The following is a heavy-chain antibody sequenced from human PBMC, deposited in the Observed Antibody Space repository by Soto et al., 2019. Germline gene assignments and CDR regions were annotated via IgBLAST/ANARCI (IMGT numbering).Heavy chain of an antibody. CDR3: ARHKKQWLGRYYYYGMDV. J-gene: IGHJ6*02. D-gene: IGHD6-19*01. V-gene: IGHV5-51*01. CDR2: IYPGDSDT. Sequence: PGESLKISCKGSGYSFTSYWIGWVRQMPGKGLEWMGIIYPGDSDTRYSPSFQGQVTISADKSISTAYLQWSSLKASDTAMYYCARHKKQWLGRYYYYGMDVWGQGTTVTVSS. CDR1: GYSFTSYW.